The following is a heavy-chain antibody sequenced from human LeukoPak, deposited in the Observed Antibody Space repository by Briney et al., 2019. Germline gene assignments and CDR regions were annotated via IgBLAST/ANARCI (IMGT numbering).Heavy chain of an antibody. J-gene: IGHJ4*02. CDR1: GFSLSNYN. Sequence: PGGSLRLSCAASGFSLSNYNMHWVRQAPGKGLEWVAFIRNDGSNKYYADSVKGRFTISRDNSKNTLYLQMNSLRAEDTAVYYCAKGTLWFGELPHDYWGQGTLVTVSS. CDR2: IRNDGSNK. V-gene: IGHV3-30*02. D-gene: IGHD3-10*01. CDR3: AKGTLWFGELPHDY.